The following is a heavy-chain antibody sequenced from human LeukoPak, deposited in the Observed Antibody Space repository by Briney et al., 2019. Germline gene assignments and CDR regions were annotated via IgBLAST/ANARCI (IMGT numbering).Heavy chain of an antibody. CDR1: GYTFTGYY. J-gene: IGHJ4*02. CDR3: ANSRDGYNLVDY. D-gene: IGHD5-24*01. Sequence: ASVKVSCKASGYTFTGYYMHWVRQAPGQGLGWMGWINPNSGGTNYAQKFQGRVTMTRDTSISTAYMELSRLRSDDTAVYYCANSRDGYNLVDYWGQGTLVTVSS. V-gene: IGHV1-2*02. CDR2: INPNSGGT.